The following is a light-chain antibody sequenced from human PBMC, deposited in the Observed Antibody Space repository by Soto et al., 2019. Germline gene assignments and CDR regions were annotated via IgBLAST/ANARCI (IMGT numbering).Light chain of an antibody. CDR3: NSFRSSITLVV. CDR1: SRDVGGSNF. Sequence: QSALTQPASVSGSPGQSITISCTGTSRDVGGSNFVSWYQHHPGKAPKLIIYDVTRRPSGVSNRFSGSKSGNTASLTISGLQVEDEADYYCNSFRSSITLVVFGGGTKLTVL. CDR2: DVT. J-gene: IGLJ2*01. V-gene: IGLV2-14*03.